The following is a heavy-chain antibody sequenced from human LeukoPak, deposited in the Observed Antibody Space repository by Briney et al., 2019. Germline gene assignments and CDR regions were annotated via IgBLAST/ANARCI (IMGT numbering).Heavy chain of an antibody. CDR2: IKQDGSEK. CDR3: ARCAPASGALDY. J-gene: IGHJ4*02. CDR1: GFTFSSYA. Sequence: GGSLRLSCAASGFTFSSYAMSWVRQTPGKGLEWVANIKQDGSEKYYVDSVEGRFTISRDNAKNSLYLQMNSLTAEDTAVYYCARCAPASGALDYWGQGTLVTVSS. D-gene: IGHD6-13*01. V-gene: IGHV3-7*01.